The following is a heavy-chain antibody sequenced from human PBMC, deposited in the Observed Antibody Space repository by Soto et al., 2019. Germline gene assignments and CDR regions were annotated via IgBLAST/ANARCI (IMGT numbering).Heavy chain of an antibody. CDR2: ISYDGSDK. CDR1: GFPFSSYG. J-gene: IGHJ4*02. Sequence: QVQLVESGGGVVQPGRSLRLSCVVSGFPFSSYGMHWVRQAPGKGLEWVALISYDGSDKYYVDSVKGRFTISRDNSKNTLYLQMTSLRTEDRAVYYCARSYRYGHFDYWGQGTQVTVSS. V-gene: IGHV3-30*03. D-gene: IGHD3-16*02. CDR3: ARSYRYGHFDY.